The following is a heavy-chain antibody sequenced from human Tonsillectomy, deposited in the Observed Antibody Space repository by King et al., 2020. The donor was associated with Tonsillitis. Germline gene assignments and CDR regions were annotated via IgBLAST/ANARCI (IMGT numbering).Heavy chain of an antibody. CDR3: ARDQLVVPAASSWFDP. CDR1: GFTFSIYS. CDR2: ISSSSSSI. Sequence: VQLVESGGGLVKPGGSLRLSCAASGFTFSIYSMNWVRQGPGKGLEWVSSISSSSSSIYYVDSVKGRFTISRDNAKNSLYLQMNNLRAEATAVYYCARDQLVVPAASSWFDPWGQGTLVTVSS. D-gene: IGHD2-2*01. V-gene: IGHV3-21*01. J-gene: IGHJ5*02.